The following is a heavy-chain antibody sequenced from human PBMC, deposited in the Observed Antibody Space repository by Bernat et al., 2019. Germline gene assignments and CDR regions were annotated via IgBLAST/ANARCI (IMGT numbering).Heavy chain of an antibody. V-gene: IGHV3-23*01. CDR3: ARDGARGSGTSYYGMDV. J-gene: IGHJ6*04. D-gene: IGHD3-10*01. CDR1: RFTFSSYA. Sequence: EVQLLESGGGLVQPGGSLRLSCAASRFTFSSYAMNWVRQAPGKGLEWVAGIGTTISSGGSPDKADSVKGRFTLSRDNSKNTLYLQRNRLRAEDTAVYYCARDGARGSGTSYYGMDVWGEGTRVTVSS. CDR2: TISSGGSP.